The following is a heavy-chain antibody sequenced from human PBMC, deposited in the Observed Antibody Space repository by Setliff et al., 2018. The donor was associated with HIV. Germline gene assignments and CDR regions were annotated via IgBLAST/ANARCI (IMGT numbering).Heavy chain of an antibody. Sequence: KTSETLSLTCTVSGGSINSGGYYWSWFRQPAGKGLEWIGHIYSTGSTNYNPSLKNRVTISVDTSKNQFSLNLSSVTATDTALYYCARDDIVATRYYYYYYMDVWGKGIPVTVSS. D-gene: IGHD5-12*01. CDR3: ARDDIVATRYYYYYYMDV. CDR1: GGSINSGGYY. J-gene: IGHJ6*03. CDR2: IYSTGST. V-gene: IGHV4-61*09.